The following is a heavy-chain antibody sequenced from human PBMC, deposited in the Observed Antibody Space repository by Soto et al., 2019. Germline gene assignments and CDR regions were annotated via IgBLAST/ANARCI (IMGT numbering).Heavy chain of an antibody. CDR3: ARSQNYYDSSGLDY. D-gene: IGHD3-22*01. CDR2: IYYSGST. V-gene: IGHV4-59*08. CDR1: CGSISSYY. Sequence: PSETLSLTCTVSCGSISSYYWSWIRQPPGKGLEWIGYIYYSGSTNYNPSLKSRVTVLLDTSKNQFSLKLSSVTAADTAVYYCARSQNYYDSSGLDYWGQGTLVTVSS. J-gene: IGHJ4*02.